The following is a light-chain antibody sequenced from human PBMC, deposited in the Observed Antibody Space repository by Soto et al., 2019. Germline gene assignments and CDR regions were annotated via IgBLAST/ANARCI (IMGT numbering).Light chain of an antibody. V-gene: IGKV3-20*01. J-gene: IGKJ1*01. CDR1: QHIRSND. Sequence: EGVLTQSPGTLSLSSGETVTHSCRVSQHIRSNDSAWYKLQPGQAPGLLIYGASSGAPGIPDRFSCSGSRTDFTLTISRLEPEDFAVYYWQQYVMSPATFGQGTKVDIK. CDR2: GAS. CDR3: QQYVMSPAT.